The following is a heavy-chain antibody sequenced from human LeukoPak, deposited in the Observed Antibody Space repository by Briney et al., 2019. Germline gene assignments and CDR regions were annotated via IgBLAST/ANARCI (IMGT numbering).Heavy chain of an antibody. CDR2: ISGSGGST. D-gene: IGHD3-10*01. Sequence: TGGSLRLSCAASGYTFSSYAMSWVRQAPGKGLEWVSAISGSGGSTYYADSVKGRFTISRDNSKNTLYLQMNSLRAEDTAVYYCAKDDQGPWFGEGSPGPQNWFDPWGQGTLVTVSS. CDR1: GYTFSSYA. V-gene: IGHV3-23*01. CDR3: AKDDQGPWFGEGSPGPQNWFDP. J-gene: IGHJ5*02.